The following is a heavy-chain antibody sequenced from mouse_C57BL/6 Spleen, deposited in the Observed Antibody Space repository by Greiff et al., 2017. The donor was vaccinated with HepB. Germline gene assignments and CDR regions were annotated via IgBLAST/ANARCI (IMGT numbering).Heavy chain of an antibody. CDR3: ARGDDGYPDY. D-gene: IGHD2-3*01. V-gene: IGHV1-55*01. Sequence: VQLQQSGAELVKPGASVKMSCKASGYTFTSYWITWVKQRPGQGLEWIGDIYPGSGSTNYNEKFKSKATLTVDTSSSTAYMQHSSLTSEDSAVYYCARGDDGYPDYWGQGTTLTVSS. CDR2: IYPGSGST. CDR1: GYTFTSYW. J-gene: IGHJ2*01.